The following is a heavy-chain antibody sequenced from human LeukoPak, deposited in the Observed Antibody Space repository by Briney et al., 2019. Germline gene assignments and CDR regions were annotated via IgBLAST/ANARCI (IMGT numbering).Heavy chain of an antibody. CDR1: GGTFSSYA. CDR2: IIPILGIA. CDR3: ARVWDIAAANFDY. J-gene: IGHJ4*02. Sequence: GASVKVSCKASGGTFSSYAISWVRQAPGQGLEWMGRIIPILGIANYAQKFQGRVTITADKSTSTAYMELSSLRSEDTAVYYCARVWDIAAANFDYWGQGTLVTVSS. V-gene: IGHV1-69*04. D-gene: IGHD6-13*01.